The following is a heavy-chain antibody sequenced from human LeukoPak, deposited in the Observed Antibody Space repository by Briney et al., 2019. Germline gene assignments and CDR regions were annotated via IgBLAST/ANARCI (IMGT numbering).Heavy chain of an antibody. Sequence: GGSLTLSCAGSGFSFSSYGMSWVRQAPGKGLEWVSAISGSGGSTFYADSVKGRFTISRDSSKNTLSPQLNSMRAEDTAVYYCAKLGSPDYYGSGSYIFDYWGQGTLVTVSS. D-gene: IGHD3-10*01. J-gene: IGHJ4*02. CDR2: ISGSGGST. CDR3: AKLGSPDYYGSGSYIFDY. V-gene: IGHV3-23*01. CDR1: GFSFSSYG.